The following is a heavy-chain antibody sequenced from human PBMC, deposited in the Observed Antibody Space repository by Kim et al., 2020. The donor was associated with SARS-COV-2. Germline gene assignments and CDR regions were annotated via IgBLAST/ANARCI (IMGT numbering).Heavy chain of an antibody. CDR3: GRDGTRLAAYLDY. J-gene: IGHJ4*02. CDR1: DYTFISFG. CDR2: ISADSGNT. Sequence: ASVKVSCKASDYTFISFGISWVRQAPGQGLEWMGWISADSGNTNYVQKFQGRVTMTTDTSTSTAYMELRSVRSDDTAVYYCGRDGTRLAAYLDYWGQGTLVTVSS. D-gene: IGHD3-3*01. V-gene: IGHV1-18*01.